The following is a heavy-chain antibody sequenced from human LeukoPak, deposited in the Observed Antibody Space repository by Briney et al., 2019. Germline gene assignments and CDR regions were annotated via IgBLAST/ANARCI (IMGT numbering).Heavy chain of an antibody. D-gene: IGHD6-13*01. J-gene: IGHJ4*02. CDR3: ARPHSSSWYGTGEFDY. CDR2: INPSGGST. V-gene: IGHV1-46*01. CDR1: GYTFTSYY. Sequence: ASVTVSCKASGYTFTSYYMHWVRQAPGQGLEWMGIINPSGGSTNYAQKFQGRVTMTRDMSTSTVYMELSSLRSEDTAVYYCARPHSSSWYGTGEFDYWGQGTLVTVSS.